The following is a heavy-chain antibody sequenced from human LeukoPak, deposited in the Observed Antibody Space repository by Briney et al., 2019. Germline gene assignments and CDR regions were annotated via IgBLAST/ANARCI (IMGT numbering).Heavy chain of an antibody. CDR2: ISGSGTNT. CDR3: AKAHGLQSATSNYAFHI. D-gene: IGHD1-1*01. Sequence: GGSLRLSCAASGFTFSSYAMSWVRQAPGKGLEWVPSISGSGTNTYYADSVKGRFTISRDNSKNTLYLQMNSLRAEDTAVYYCAKAHGLQSATSNYAFHIWGQGTMVTVSS. V-gene: IGHV3-23*01. CDR1: GFTFSSYA. J-gene: IGHJ3*02.